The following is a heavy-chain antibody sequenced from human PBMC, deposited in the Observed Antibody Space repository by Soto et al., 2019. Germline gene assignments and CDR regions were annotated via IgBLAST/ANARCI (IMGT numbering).Heavy chain of an antibody. CDR1: GYAFTTYG. CDR3: ARGRYGDY. D-gene: IGHD1-1*01. CDR2: ISAHNGNT. V-gene: IGHV1-18*01. J-gene: IGHJ4*02. Sequence: QVHVVQSGAEVKKPGASVKVSCKGSGYAFTTYGITWVRQAPGQGLEWMGWISAHNGNTNYAQKLQGRVTVTRDTSKSTAYVELRSLRSDDTAVYYCARGRYGDYWGQGALVTVSS.